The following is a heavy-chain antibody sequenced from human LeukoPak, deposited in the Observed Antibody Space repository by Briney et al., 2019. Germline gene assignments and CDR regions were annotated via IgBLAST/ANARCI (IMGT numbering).Heavy chain of an antibody. Sequence: SGGSLRLSCAASGFTFDDYAMHWVRQAPGKGLEWVSGISWNSGSIGYADSVKGRFTISRDNAKNSLYLQMNSLRAEDTALYYCAKDLRDGETYYYSSGSPMAYYYYGMDVWGQGTTVTVSS. CDR1: GFTFDDYA. CDR2: ISWNSGSI. CDR3: AKDLRDGETYYYSSGSPMAYYYYGMDV. J-gene: IGHJ6*02. V-gene: IGHV3-9*01. D-gene: IGHD3-10*01.